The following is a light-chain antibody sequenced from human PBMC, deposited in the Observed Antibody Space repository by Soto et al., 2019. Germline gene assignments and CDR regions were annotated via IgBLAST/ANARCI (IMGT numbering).Light chain of an antibody. V-gene: IGKV1-33*01. CDR1: QDISNY. Sequence: DIQMTQSPSSLSASVGDRVTITCQASQDISNYLNWYQQKPGKAPKLLIYDASNLETGVPSRFSGSGSGTDFTITSSSLQPEDIATYYCQQYDNLPRTFGPGTKVDIK. J-gene: IGKJ3*01. CDR2: DAS. CDR3: QQYDNLPRT.